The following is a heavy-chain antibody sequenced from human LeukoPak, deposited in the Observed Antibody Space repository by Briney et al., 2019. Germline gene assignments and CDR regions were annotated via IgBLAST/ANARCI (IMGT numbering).Heavy chain of an antibody. CDR3: ARGDSSSWSFKI. V-gene: IGHV4-30-4*08. J-gene: IGHJ4*02. Sequence: SQTLSLTCTVSGGSISSGGYYWSWIRQHPGKGLEWIGYIYYSGSTYYNPSLKSRVSISVDTSKNQFSLKLSSVTAADTAVYYCARGDSSSWSFKIWGQGTLVTVSS. CDR1: GGSISSGGYY. D-gene: IGHD6-13*01. CDR2: IYYSGST.